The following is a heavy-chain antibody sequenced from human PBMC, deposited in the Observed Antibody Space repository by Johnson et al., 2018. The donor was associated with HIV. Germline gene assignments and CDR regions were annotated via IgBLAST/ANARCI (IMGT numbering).Heavy chain of an antibody. CDR1: GFTFSSYG. CDR3: AARPGVEGAFDI. Sequence: VQLMESGGGVVRPGGSLRLSCAASGFTFSSYGMHWVRQAPGKGLEWVAVIWYDGSNKYYADSVKGRFTISRDNSKNTLYLQMNSLRAEDTAVYYCAARPGVEGAFDIWGQGTMVTVSS. V-gene: IGHV3-33*01. CDR2: IWYDGSNK. J-gene: IGHJ3*02. D-gene: IGHD3-3*01.